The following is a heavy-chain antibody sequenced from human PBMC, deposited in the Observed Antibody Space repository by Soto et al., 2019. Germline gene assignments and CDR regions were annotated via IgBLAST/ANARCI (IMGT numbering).Heavy chain of an antibody. CDR3: ARQRRVGAPGYFDY. D-gene: IGHD1-26*01. J-gene: IGHJ4*02. CDR2: IYYSGST. Sequence: SETLSLTCTVSGGSISSYYWSWIRQPPGKGLEWIGYIYYSGSTNYSPSLKSRVTISVDTSKNQFSLKLSSVTAADTAVYYCARQRRVGAPGYFDYWGQGTLVTVSS. V-gene: IGHV4-59*08. CDR1: GGSISSYY.